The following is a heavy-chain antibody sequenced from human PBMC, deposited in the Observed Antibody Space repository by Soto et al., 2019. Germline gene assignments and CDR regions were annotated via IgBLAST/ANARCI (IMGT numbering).Heavy chain of an antibody. CDR3: SKNGTTWFAS. D-gene: IGHD2-2*01. CDR2: ISVFNGYA. Sequence: QVQLVQSGPELKKPGASVKVSCKTSGYSFHNSGISWVRQAPGQGLEWMGWISVFNGYAHYAQKFQGRVIMTADTLTSTAYMELRSLRSDDTAMYYCSKNGTTWFASWGQGTPVTVYS. V-gene: IGHV1-18*01. J-gene: IGHJ5*01. CDR1: GYSFHNSG.